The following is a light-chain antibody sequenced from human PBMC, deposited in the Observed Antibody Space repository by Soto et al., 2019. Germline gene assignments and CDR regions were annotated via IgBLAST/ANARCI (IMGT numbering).Light chain of an antibody. Sequence: SYELARRPAVSVSPGQTARITCSGDALPKQDACWYHQKPGPAPVLVVYKDRERAAGIPERLSGYNSGTTVTLTISGVQAEHEADYYCQSADRSGTYVFGTGTKVT. CDR1: ALPKQD. V-gene: IGLV3-25*02. J-gene: IGLJ1*01. CDR2: KDR. CDR3: QSADRSGTYV.